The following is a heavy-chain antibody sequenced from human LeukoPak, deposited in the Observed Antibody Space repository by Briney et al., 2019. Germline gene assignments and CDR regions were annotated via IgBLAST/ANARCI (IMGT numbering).Heavy chain of an antibody. V-gene: IGHV1-18*04. Sequence: ASVKISCKASGYTFTGYCMHWVRQAPGQGLEWMGWISAYNGNTNYAQKLQGRVTMTTDTSTSTAYMELRSLRSDDTAVYYCARDDDILTGYNYFDYWGQGTLVTVSS. D-gene: IGHD3-9*01. CDR2: ISAYNGNT. J-gene: IGHJ4*02. CDR1: GYTFTGYC. CDR3: ARDDDILTGYNYFDY.